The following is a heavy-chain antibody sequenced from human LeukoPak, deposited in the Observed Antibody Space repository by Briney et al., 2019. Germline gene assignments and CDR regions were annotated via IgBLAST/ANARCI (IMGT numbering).Heavy chain of an antibody. CDR1: GFTFSSYS. Sequence: GGSLRLSCAASGFTFSSYSLNWVRQAPGKRLEWVSYISTTSSTIYYADSVKGRFTISRDNSKNTLYLQMNSLRAEDTAVYYCAKDLTDGSGSYFEGDAFDIWGQGTMVTVSS. D-gene: IGHD3-10*01. J-gene: IGHJ3*02. V-gene: IGHV3-48*01. CDR3: AKDLTDGSGSYFEGDAFDI. CDR2: ISTTSSTI.